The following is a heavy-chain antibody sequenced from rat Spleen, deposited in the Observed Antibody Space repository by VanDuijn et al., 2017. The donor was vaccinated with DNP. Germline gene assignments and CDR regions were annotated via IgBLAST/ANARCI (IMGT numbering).Heavy chain of an antibody. CDR1: GFTFSNRW. CDR2: ISPGGGSP. CDR3: ATSPGPNWFAY. D-gene: IGHD1-4*01. Sequence: EVQLVETGGGLVQPGGSLKLSCVASGFTFSNRWMFWIRQAPTKSLEWVAAISPGGGSPYYRDSVKGRFTISRDNADHTLYLQMDSLRSEDTATYYCATSPGPNWFAYWGQGTLVTVSS. V-gene: IGHV5-58*01. J-gene: IGHJ3*01.